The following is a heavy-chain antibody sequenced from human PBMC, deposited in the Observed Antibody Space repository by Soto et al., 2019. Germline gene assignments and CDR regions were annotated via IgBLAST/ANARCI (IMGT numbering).Heavy chain of an antibody. Sequence: QVQLVQSGAEVKKPGASVKVSCKASGYTFTGYYIHWVRQAPGQGLEWMGWINPDRGGTNYAQKFQGRVTMTRDTSISTAYMELSRLTSDDTAVYYCASVISSGSSWGANDYWGQGTLVTVSS. J-gene: IGHJ4*02. CDR1: GYTFTGYY. CDR2: INPDRGGT. CDR3: ASVISSGSSWGANDY. D-gene: IGHD1-26*01. V-gene: IGHV1-2*02.